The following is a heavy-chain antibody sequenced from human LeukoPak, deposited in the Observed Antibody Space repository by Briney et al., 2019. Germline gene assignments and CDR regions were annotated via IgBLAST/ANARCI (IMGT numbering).Heavy chain of an antibody. V-gene: IGHV3-30*04. J-gene: IGHJ4*02. D-gene: IGHD3-10*01. Sequence: GGSLRLSCAASGFTFSSYAMHWVRQAPGKGLEWVAVISYDGSNKYYADSVKGRFTISRDNSKNTLYLQMNSLRAEDTAVYYCAKNGYYGSGSYYNWGQGTLVTVSS. CDR3: AKNGYYGSGSYYN. CDR2: ISYDGSNK. CDR1: GFTFSSYA.